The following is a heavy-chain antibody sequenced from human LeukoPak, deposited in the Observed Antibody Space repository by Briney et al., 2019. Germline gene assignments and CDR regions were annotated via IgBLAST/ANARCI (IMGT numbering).Heavy chain of an antibody. CDR1: GFTFSSYS. V-gene: IGHV3-21*01. J-gene: IGHJ4*02. CDR2: ISSSSSYI. Sequence: PGGSLRLSCAASGFTFSSYSINWVRQAPGKGLEWVSSISSSSSYIYYADSVKGRFTISRDNAKNSLYLQMNSLRAEDTAVYYCAREKSEYSYGPHDYWGQGTLVTVSS. D-gene: IGHD5-18*01. CDR3: AREKSEYSYGPHDY.